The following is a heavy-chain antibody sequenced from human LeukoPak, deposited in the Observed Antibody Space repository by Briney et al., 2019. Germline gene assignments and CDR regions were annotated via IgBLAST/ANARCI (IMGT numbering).Heavy chain of an antibody. V-gene: IGHV4-34*01. J-gene: IGHJ6*03. CDR3: ARAHLGYCSSTSCYTSYYYYYYMDV. CDR2: INNSGST. CDR1: GGSFSGYY. D-gene: IGHD2-2*02. Sequence: PSETLSLTCAVYGGSFSGYYWSWIRQPPGKGLEWIGEINNSGSTNYNPSLKSRVTIWVDTLKSQFSLKMSSVTAAETAVYYCARAHLGYCSSTSCYTSYYYYYYMDVWGKGTTVTVSS.